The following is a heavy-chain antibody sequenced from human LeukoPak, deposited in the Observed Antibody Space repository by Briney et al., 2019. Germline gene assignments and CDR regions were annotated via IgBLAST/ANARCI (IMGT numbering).Heavy chain of an antibody. CDR3: ASLPFEYSSSSGDY. CDR1: GFTFSSYG. Sequence: GGSLRLSCAASGFTFSSYGMDWVRQAPGKGLEWVAVISYDGSNKYYADSVKGRFTISRDNSKNTLYLQMNSLRAEDTAVYYCASLPFEYSSSSGDYWGQGTLVTVSS. CDR2: ISYDGSNK. J-gene: IGHJ4*02. D-gene: IGHD6-6*01. V-gene: IGHV3-30*03.